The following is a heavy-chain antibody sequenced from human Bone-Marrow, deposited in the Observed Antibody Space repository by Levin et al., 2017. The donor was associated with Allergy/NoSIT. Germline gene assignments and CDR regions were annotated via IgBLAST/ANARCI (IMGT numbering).Heavy chain of an antibody. CDR1: GFIFSNFW. V-gene: IGHV3-7*01. Sequence: GGSLRLSCAASGFIFSNFWMSWVRQDSRKGLEWVANIKFDGSEKYYVDSVTGRFTISRDNATNSLFLQMDSLRAEDTAVYYCARVVEEVVATVTSEYFDSWGQGTLVTVSS. D-gene: IGHD2-15*01. CDR3: ARVVEEVVATVTSEYFDS. CDR2: IKFDGSEK. J-gene: IGHJ4*02.